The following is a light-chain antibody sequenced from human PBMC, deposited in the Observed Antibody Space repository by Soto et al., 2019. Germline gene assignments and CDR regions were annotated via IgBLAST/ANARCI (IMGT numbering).Light chain of an antibody. Sequence: QSVLTQPPSASGSPGQSVTISCIGTSSDVGGYNYVSWYQQHPGKAPKLIIYEGRERPSGVSDRFSGSKSDNAASLTISALQTEDEAEYFCLSYGKVFGTVTKLTVL. J-gene: IGLJ1*01. CDR3: LSYGKV. CDR1: SSDVGGYNY. CDR2: EGR. V-gene: IGLV2-8*01.